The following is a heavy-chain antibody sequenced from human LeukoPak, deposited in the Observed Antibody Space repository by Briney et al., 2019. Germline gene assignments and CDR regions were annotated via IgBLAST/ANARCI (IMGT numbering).Heavy chain of an antibody. V-gene: IGHV3-21*01. J-gene: IGHJ4*02. Sequence: GGSLRLSCAASGFTFSSYSMNWVRQAPGKGLEWVSSISSSSSYIYYADSEKGRFTISRGNAKNSLYLQMNSLRAEDTAVYYCARRGRELLPDYYFDYWGQGTLVTVSS. D-gene: IGHD1-26*01. CDR2: ISSSSSYI. CDR3: ARRGRELLPDYYFDY. CDR1: GFTFSSYS.